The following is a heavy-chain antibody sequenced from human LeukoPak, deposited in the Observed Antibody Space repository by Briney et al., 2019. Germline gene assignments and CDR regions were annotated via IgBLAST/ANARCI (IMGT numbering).Heavy chain of an antibody. CDR1: GFTFSNYA. CDR2: VSRSGDST. J-gene: IGHJ4*02. CDR3: AKDLIAAGDGYYFDY. D-gene: IGHD6-25*01. V-gene: IGHV3-23*01. Sequence: GGSLRLSCAASGFTFSNYAMTWVRQAPGKGLEWVSAVSRSGDSTYYADSVKGRFTISRDNSKNTLYLQMGSLRAEDTALYYCAKDLIAAGDGYYFDYWGQGTLVTVSS.